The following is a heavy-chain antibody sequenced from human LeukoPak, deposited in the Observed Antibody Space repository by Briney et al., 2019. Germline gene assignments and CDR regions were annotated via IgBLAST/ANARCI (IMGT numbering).Heavy chain of an antibody. CDR1: GFTFSNNW. CDR3: ARVWGHGLAARPGLGYFDY. V-gene: IGHV3-21*01. D-gene: IGHD6-6*01. CDR2: ISSSSSYI. J-gene: IGHJ4*02. Sequence: GGSLRLSCAASGFTFSNNWMTWVRQAPGKGLEWVSSISSSSSYIYYADSVKGRFTISRDNAKNSLYLQMNSLRAEDTAVYYCARVWGHGLAARPGLGYFDYWGQGTLATVSS.